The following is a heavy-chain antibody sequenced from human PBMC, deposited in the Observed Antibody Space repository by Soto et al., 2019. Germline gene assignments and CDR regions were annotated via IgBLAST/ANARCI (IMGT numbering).Heavy chain of an antibody. CDR1: GGSISSYY. V-gene: IGHV4-59*01. J-gene: IGHJ6*02. D-gene: IGHD5-18*01. Sequence: PSETLSLTCTVSGGSISSYYWSWIRQPPGKGLEWIGYIYYSGSTNYNPSLKSRVTISVDTSKNQFSLKLSSVTAADTAVYYCASASGSGYSYGSLYYYYYGMDVWGQGTTVTVSS. CDR3: ASASGSGYSYGSLYYYYYGMDV. CDR2: IYYSGST.